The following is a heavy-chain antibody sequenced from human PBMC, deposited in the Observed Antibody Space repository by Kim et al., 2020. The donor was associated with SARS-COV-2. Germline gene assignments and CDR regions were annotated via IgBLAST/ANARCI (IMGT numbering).Heavy chain of an antibody. J-gene: IGHJ3*02. CDR3: AMSAYRYGFGAFDI. Sequence: NPSLKSRVTISVDTSTNQFSLKLSSMTAADTAVYYCAMSAYRYGFGAFDIWGQGTMVTLSS. D-gene: IGHD5-18*01. V-gene: IGHV4-59*01.